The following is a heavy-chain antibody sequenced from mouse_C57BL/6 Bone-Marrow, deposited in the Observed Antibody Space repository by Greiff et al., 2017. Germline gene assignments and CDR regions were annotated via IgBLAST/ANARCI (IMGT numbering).Heavy chain of an antibody. CDR1: GFTFSSYG. CDR3: ARRYYYGSSLGNFDV. CDR2: ISSGGSYT. D-gene: IGHD1-1*01. Sequence: EVQGVESGGDLVKPGGSLKLSCAASGFTFSSYGMSWVRQTPDKRLEWVATISSGGSYTYYPDSVKGRFTISRDNAKNTLYLQMSSLKSEDTAMYYCARRYYYGSSLGNFDVWGTGTTVTVSS. V-gene: IGHV5-6*01. J-gene: IGHJ1*03.